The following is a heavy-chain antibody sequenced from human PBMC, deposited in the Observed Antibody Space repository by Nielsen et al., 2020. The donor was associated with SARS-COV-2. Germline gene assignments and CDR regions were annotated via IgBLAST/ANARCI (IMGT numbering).Heavy chain of an antibody. J-gene: IGHJ6*02. CDR3: ARTRVMADNEEVYYYYAMDV. V-gene: IGHV1-2*02. D-gene: IGHD3-16*01. CDR1: GYTFTGYN. CDR2: INPNSGGT. Sequence: ASVKVSCKASGYTFTGYNMHWVRQAPGQGLEWMGWINPNSGGTNYAQKFQGRVSMTRDTSISTAYMELSRLRSDDTAVYYCARTRVMADNEEVYYYYAMDVWGQGTTVTVSS.